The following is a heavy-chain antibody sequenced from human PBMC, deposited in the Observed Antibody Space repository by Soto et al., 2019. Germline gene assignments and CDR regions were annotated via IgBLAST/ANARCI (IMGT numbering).Heavy chain of an antibody. V-gene: IGHV1-69*01. D-gene: IGHD3-3*01. J-gene: IGHJ6*02. CDR2: IIPIFGTA. CDR3: ARGYDFWSGYAPSRDYYYGMDV. CDR1: GGTFSSYA. Sequence: QVQLVQSGAEVKKPGSSVKVSCKASGGTFSSYAISWVRQAPGQGLEWMGGIIPIFGTANYAQKFQGRVTIPADESTSTAYMELSSLRSEDTAVYYCARGYDFWSGYAPSRDYYYGMDVWGQGTTVTVSS.